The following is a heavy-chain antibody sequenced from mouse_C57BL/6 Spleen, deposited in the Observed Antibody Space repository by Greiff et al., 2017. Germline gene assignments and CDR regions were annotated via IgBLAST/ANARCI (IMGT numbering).Heavy chain of an antibody. Sequence: QVQLKESGAELVKPGASVKLSCKASGYTFTEYTIHWVKQRSGQGLEWIGWFYPGSGSIKYNEKFKDKATLTADKSSSTVYMELSRLTSEDSAVYFCARHEDYYSNSPYAMDYWGQGTSVTVSS. D-gene: IGHD2-5*01. J-gene: IGHJ4*01. CDR2: FYPGSGSI. V-gene: IGHV1-62-2*01. CDR3: ARHEDYYSNSPYAMDY. CDR1: GYTFTEYT.